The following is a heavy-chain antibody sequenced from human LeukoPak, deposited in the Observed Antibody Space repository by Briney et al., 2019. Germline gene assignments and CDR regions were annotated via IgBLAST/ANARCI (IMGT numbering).Heavy chain of an antibody. CDR1: GFTFSSYS. V-gene: IGHV3-21*04. CDR3: AKDSYRLDLVAVPAASPWDY. D-gene: IGHD2-2*03. Sequence: GGSLRLSCAASGFTFSSYSMNWVRQAPGKGLEWVSSISGSTNYIYYADSLKGRFTTSRDNAKNTLYLQMNSLRAEDTAVYYCAKDSYRLDLVAVPAASPWDYWGQGTLVTVSS. J-gene: IGHJ4*02. CDR2: ISGSTNYI.